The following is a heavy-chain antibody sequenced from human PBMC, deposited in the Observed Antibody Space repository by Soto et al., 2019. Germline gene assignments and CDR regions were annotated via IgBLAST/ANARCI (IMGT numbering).Heavy chain of an antibody. CDR1: GVTFSSYS. J-gene: IGHJ6*02. CDR3: ARGWWEREGYLMDV. V-gene: IGHV3-48*01. Sequence: EGSLRLSCAASGVTFSSYSMNWVRQAPGKGLEWVSYISSSSSTIYYADSVKGRFTISRDNAKNSLYLQMNSLRAEDTAVYYCARGWWEREGYLMDVWGQGTTVTVSS. D-gene: IGHD1-26*01. CDR2: ISSSSSTI.